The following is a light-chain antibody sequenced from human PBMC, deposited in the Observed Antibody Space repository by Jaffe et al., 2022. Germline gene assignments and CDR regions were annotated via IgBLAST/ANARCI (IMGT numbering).Light chain of an antibody. CDR2: GTS. Sequence: EIVLMQSPGTLSLSPGERATLSCRASQSVSSSYLAWYQQKPGRAPRLLIYGTSSRATGIPARFSGSGTGTDFTLTISRLEPEDFAVYYCQQYGSSPQTFGQGTKVEVK. CDR1: QSVSSSY. V-gene: IGKV3-20*01. J-gene: IGKJ1*01. CDR3: QQYGSSPQT.